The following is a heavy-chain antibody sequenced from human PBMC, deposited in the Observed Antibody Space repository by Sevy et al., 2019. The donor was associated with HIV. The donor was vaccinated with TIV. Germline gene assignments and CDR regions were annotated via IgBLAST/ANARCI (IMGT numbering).Heavy chain of an antibody. CDR3: ARAPDALWTGGMVV. CDR2: INPIGGGT. D-gene: IGHD2-8*01. J-gene: IGHJ3*01. V-gene: IGHV1-2*06. CDR1: GYAFTGYY. Sequence: ASVKVSCKASGYAFTGYYIHWVRQAPGQGLEWMGRINPIGGGTDDAHKFQGRVTMTRDTSISTAYMDITSLTSDDTAVYYCARAPDALWTGGMVVWGQGTVVTDSS.